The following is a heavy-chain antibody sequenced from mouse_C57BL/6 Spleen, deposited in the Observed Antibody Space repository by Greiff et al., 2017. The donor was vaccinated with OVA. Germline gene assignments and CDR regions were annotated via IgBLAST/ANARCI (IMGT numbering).Heavy chain of an antibody. J-gene: IGHJ2*01. V-gene: IGHV1-55*01. CDR1: GYTFTSYW. D-gene: IGHD1-1*01. Sequence: VQLKQPGAELVKPGASVKMSCKASGYTFTSYWITWVKQRPGQGLEWIGDIYPGSGSTNYNEKFKSKATLTVDTSSSTAYMQLSSLTSEDSAVYYCARLGYGSSYVYFDYWGQGTTLTVSS. CDR2: IYPGSGST. CDR3: ARLGYGSSYVYFDY.